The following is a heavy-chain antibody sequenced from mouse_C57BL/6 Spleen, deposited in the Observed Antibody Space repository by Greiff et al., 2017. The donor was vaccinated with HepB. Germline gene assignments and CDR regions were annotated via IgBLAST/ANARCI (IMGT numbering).Heavy chain of an antibody. CDR3: ARSYDYDVPWFAY. V-gene: IGHV1-64*01. CDR2: IHPNSGST. J-gene: IGHJ3*01. D-gene: IGHD2-4*01. Sequence: QVQLQQPGAELVKPGASVKLSCKASGYTFTSYWMHWVKQRPGQGLEWIGMIHPNSGSTNYNEKFKSKATLTVDKSSSTAYMQLSSLTSEDSAVYYCARSYDYDVPWFAYWGQGTLVTVSA. CDR1: GYTFTSYW.